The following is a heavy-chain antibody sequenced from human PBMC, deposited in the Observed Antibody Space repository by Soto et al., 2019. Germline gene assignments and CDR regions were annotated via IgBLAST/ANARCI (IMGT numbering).Heavy chain of an antibody. D-gene: IGHD1-1*01. CDR3: ARHVNYWNVAFDI. CDR1: GYSLTSYW. J-gene: IGHJ3*02. CDR2: IYPGDSDT. V-gene: IGHV5-51*01. Sequence: GESLKISCKGSGYSLTSYWIGWVRQMPGKGLEWMGIIYPGDSDTRYSPSFQGQVTFSADKSISTAYLQWSSLKASDTAMYYCARHVNYWNVAFDIWGQGTMVTVSS.